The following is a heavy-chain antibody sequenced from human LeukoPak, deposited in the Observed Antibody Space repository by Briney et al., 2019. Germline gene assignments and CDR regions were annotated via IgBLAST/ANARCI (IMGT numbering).Heavy chain of an antibody. D-gene: IGHD2-2*01. CDR1: GGSISSSSYY. CDR2: IYYSGST. J-gene: IGHJ5*02. CDR3: ARHAVPVPACRSDP. Sequence: SETLSLTCTVSGGSISSSSYYWGWIRQPPGKGLEWIGSIYYSGSTYYNPSLKSRVTISVDTSKNHFSLKLTPLSAADTAVYYCARHAVPVPACRSDPWGEGTLVSVSS. V-gene: IGHV4-39*01.